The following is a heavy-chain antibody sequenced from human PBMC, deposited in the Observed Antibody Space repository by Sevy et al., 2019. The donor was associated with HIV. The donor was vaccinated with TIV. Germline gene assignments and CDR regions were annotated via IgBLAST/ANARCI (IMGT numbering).Heavy chain of an antibody. V-gene: IGHV3-23*01. CDR1: GFTFSSYA. Sequence: GGSLRLSCAASGFTFSSYAISWVRQAPGKGLEWVSVISSSGGTTYYAGSVEGRFTISRDNAKNSLNLQMNSLRAEDTAVYYCTRNGGAFDNGFDPWGQGTLVTVSS. D-gene: IGHD2-8*01. CDR2: ISSSGGTT. CDR3: TRNGGAFDNGFDP. J-gene: IGHJ5*02.